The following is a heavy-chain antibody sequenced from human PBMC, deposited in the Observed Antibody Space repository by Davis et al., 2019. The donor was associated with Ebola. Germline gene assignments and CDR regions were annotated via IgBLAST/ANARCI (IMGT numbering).Heavy chain of an antibody. D-gene: IGHD3-10*01. CDR3: ARDRGRLLHWYFDL. J-gene: IGHJ2*01. CDR2: ISSSSSYI. Sequence: PGGSLRLSCAASGFTFSSYSMNWVRQAPGKGLEWVSSISSSSSYIYYADSVKGRFTISRDNSKNTLYLQMNSLRAEDTAVYYCARDRGRLLHWYFDLWGRGTLVTVSS. V-gene: IGHV3-21*01. CDR1: GFTFSSYS.